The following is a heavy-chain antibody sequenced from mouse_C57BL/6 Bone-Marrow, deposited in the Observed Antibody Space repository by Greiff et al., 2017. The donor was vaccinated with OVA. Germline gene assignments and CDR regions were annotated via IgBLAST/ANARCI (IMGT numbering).Heavy chain of an antibody. CDR3: ARQELFWFAY. CDR1: GFTFSSYT. V-gene: IGHV5-9*01. J-gene: IGHJ3*01. CDR2: ISGGGGNT. Sequence: DVQLVESGGGLVKPGGSLKLSCAASGFTFSSYTMSWVRQTPEKRLEWVATISGGGGNTYYPDSVKGRFTISRDNAKNTLYLQMSSLRSEDTALYYCARQELFWFAYWGQGTLVTVSA.